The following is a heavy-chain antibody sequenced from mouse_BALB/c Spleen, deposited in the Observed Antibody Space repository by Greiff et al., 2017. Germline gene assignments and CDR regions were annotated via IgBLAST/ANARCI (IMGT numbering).Heavy chain of an antibody. D-gene: IGHD1-2*01. CDR3: TRHYHFDY. Sequence: QVQLQQSGPELVKPGASVKMSCKASGYTFTSYVMHWVKQRPGQGLEWIGYINPSSGYTNYNQKFKDKATLTVDKSSSTAYMQLSSPTSEDSAVYYCTRHYHFDYWGQGTTLTVSS. CDR1: GYTFTSYV. CDR2: INPSSGYT. J-gene: IGHJ2*01. V-gene: IGHV1S26*01.